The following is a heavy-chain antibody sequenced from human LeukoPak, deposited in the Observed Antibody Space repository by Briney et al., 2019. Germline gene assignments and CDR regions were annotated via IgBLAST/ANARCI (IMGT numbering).Heavy chain of an antibody. CDR2: ISAYNGNT. CDR1: GYTFTSYG. CDR3: ARGHTYYYDSSGYYYIDY. V-gene: IGHV1-18*01. Sequence: ASVKVSCKASGYTFTSYGISWVRQAPGQGLEWMGWISAYNGNTNYAQKLQGRVTMTTDTSTSTAYMELRSLRSDDTAVYYCARGHTYYYDSSGYYYIDYWGQGTPVTVSS. J-gene: IGHJ4*02. D-gene: IGHD3-22*01.